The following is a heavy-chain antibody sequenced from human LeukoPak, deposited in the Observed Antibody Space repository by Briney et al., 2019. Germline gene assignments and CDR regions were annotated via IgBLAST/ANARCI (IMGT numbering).Heavy chain of an antibody. D-gene: IGHD3-22*01. CDR2: INHSGST. CDR3: ARGPTYYYDSSGYSFFFQH. J-gene: IGHJ1*01. CDR1: GGSFSGYY. Sequence: PSETLSLTCAVYGGSFSGYYWSWIRQPQGKGLEWIGEINHSGSTNYNPSLKSRVTISVDTSKNQFSLKLSSVTAADTAVYYCARGPTYYYDSSGYSFFFQHWGQGTLVTVSS. V-gene: IGHV4-34*01.